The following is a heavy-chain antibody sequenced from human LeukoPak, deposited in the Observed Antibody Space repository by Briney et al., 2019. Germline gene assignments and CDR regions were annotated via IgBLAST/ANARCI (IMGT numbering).Heavy chain of an antibody. Sequence: GGSLRLSCAASGFTLSSYAMSWVRQAPGKGLEWVSPISGSGSSTYYADSVKGRFTIPRDNSKNTLYLQMNSLRAEDTAVYYCAKGVAVASPYYFDYWGQGTLVTVSS. D-gene: IGHD6-19*01. CDR3: AKGVAVASPYYFDY. CDR1: GFTLSSYA. J-gene: IGHJ4*02. CDR2: ISGSGSST. V-gene: IGHV3-23*01.